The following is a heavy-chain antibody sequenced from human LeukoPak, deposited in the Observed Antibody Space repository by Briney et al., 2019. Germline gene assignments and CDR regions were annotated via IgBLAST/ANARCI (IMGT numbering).Heavy chain of an antibody. CDR3: ATLRLGQLSFDF. V-gene: IGHV1-69*13. CDR1: GGTFNNFG. D-gene: IGHD3-16*02. Sequence: WASVKVSCTASGGTFNNFGINWVRQAPGQGLDWMGGVSPIFGAANYAQRFQGRITITADESTNTAFMEMSSLGSEDTAVYYCATLRLGQLSFDFWGQGTLVTVSS. CDR2: VSPIFGAA. J-gene: IGHJ4*02.